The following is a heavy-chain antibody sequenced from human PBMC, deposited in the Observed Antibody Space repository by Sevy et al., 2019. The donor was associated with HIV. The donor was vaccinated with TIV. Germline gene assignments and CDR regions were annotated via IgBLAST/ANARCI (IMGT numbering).Heavy chain of an antibody. V-gene: IGHV3-7*01. CDR1: GFTFSSYW. J-gene: IGHJ4*02. Sequence: GGSLRLSCAASGFTFSSYWMSWVRQAPGKGLEWVANINQDGSEKHYGDPVKGRVTMSRDSSKNSLFLQVHSLRVEDTAVYYCARDSKADYNYGLEEMMAYWGQGTLVTVSS. CDR2: INQDGSEK. D-gene: IGHD3-16*01. CDR3: ARDSKADYNYGLEEMMAY.